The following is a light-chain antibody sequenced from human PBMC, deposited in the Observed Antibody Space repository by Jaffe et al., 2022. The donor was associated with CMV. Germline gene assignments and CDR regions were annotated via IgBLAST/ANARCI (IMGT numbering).Light chain of an antibody. CDR3: QSYDSSLSAWV. V-gene: IGLV1-40*01. Sequence: QSVLTQPPSVSGAPGQRVTISCTGSSSNIGEGYDVHWYQQIPGAAPKLLIFSTTNRPSGISDRFYGSKSGASASLAIAGLQAEDEADYFCQSYDSSLSAWVFGGGTKLTVL. CDR2: STT. CDR1: SSNIGEGYD. J-gene: IGLJ3*02.